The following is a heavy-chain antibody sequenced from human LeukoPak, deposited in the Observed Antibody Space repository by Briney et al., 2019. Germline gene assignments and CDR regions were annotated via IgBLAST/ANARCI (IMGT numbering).Heavy chain of an antibody. Sequence: GGSLRLSCAASGFTFSNYWMSWVRQAPGKGLEWVANIKQDGSQRYCVDSVKGRFTISRDNAENSLYLQMNSLRAEDTAVYYCARVVSVAWSERRPGYYYMDVWGKGTTVTVSS. V-gene: IGHV3-7*01. CDR3: ARVVSVAWSERRPGYYYMDV. D-gene: IGHD1-1*01. CDR2: IKQDGSQR. J-gene: IGHJ6*03. CDR1: GFTFSNYW.